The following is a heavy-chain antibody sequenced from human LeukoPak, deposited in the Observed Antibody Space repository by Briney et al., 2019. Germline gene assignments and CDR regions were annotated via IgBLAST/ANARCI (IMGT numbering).Heavy chain of an antibody. D-gene: IGHD2-2*01. CDR2: FDPEDGET. CDR1: GYTLTELS. J-gene: IGHJ6*03. Sequence: ASVKVSCKVSGYTLTELSMHWVRQAPGKGLEWMGGFDPEDGETIYAQKFQGRVTMTEDTSTDTAYMELSSLRSEDTAVYYCATVVPAAIVHYYYYIDVWGKGTTVTVSS. V-gene: IGHV1-24*01. CDR3: ATVVPAAIVHYYYYIDV.